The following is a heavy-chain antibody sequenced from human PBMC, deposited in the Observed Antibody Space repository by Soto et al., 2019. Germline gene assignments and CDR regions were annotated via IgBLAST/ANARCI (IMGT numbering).Heavy chain of an antibody. D-gene: IGHD6-13*01. CDR1: GFTFSSYA. CDR2: ISGSGGST. Sequence: EVQLLESGGGLVQPGGSLRLSCAASGFTFSSYAMSWVRQAPGKGLEWVAAISGSGGSTYYAVSVKGRFTISRFNPKNTLYLKMHTLRAEGTSVYYCANTGSAAAGTDYSGQGTLLTVSP. J-gene: IGHJ4*02. V-gene: IGHV3-23*01. CDR3: ANTGSAAAGTDY.